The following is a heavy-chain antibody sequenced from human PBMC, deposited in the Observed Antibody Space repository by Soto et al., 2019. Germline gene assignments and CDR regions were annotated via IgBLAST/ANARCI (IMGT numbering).Heavy chain of an antibody. J-gene: IGHJ4*02. CDR1: GYTFTSYA. V-gene: IGHV1-3*01. CDR2: INAGNGNT. CDR3: ARELRSHGSDPQ. Sequence: QVQLVQSGAEVKKPGASVKVSCKASGYTFTSYAMHWVRQAPGQRLEWMGWINAGNGNTKYSQKFQGRVTITRDTSASTAYMELSSLRSEDTAVYYCARELRSHGSDPQWGQGTLVTGSS. D-gene: IGHD1-26*01.